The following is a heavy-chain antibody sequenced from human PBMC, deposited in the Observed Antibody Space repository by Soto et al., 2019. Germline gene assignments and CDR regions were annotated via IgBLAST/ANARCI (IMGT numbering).Heavy chain of an antibody. J-gene: IGHJ6*03. Sequence: SETLSLTCTVSGGSISSYYWSWIRQPPGKGLEWIGYIYYSGSTNYNPSLKSRVTISVDTSKNQFSLKLSSVTAADTAVYYCARHFPPLGPNGVSPWGYMDVWGKGTTVTVSS. CDR3: ARHFPPLGPNGVSPWGYMDV. CDR2: IYYSGST. D-gene: IGHD2-8*01. CDR1: GGSISSYY. V-gene: IGHV4-59*08.